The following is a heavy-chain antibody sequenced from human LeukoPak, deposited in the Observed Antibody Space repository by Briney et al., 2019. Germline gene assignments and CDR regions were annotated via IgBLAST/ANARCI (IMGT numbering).Heavy chain of an antibody. CDR3: ARIDRYLGWFDP. V-gene: IGHV1-8*03. D-gene: IGHD2-2*02. Sequence: ASVKVSCKASGYTFTSYDINWVRQATGQGLEWMGWMNPNSGNTGYAQKFQGRVTITRNTSISTAYMELSSLRSEDTAVYYCARIDRYLGWFDPWGQGTLVTVSS. J-gene: IGHJ5*02. CDR1: GYTFTSYD. CDR2: MNPNSGNT.